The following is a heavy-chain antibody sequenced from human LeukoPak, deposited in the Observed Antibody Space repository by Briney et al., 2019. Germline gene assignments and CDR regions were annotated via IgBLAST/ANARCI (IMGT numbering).Heavy chain of an antibody. CDR1: GFIFRSYW. CDR2: ISYDGSNK. J-gene: IGHJ3*02. Sequence: GGSLRLSCAASGFIFRSYWMVWVRQAPGKGLEWVAVISYDGSNKYYADSVKGRFTISRDNSKNTLYLQMNSLRAEDTAVYYCASQYYDILTGYPGVWAFDIWGQGTMVTVSS. V-gene: IGHV3-30*03. CDR3: ASQYYDILTGYPGVWAFDI. D-gene: IGHD3-9*01.